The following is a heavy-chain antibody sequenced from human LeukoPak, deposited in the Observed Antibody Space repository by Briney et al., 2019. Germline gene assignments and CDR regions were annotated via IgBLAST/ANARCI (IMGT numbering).Heavy chain of an antibody. J-gene: IGHJ4*02. Sequence: SETLSLTCAVSGGSISSGGYSWSWIRQPPGKGLEWIGYIYHSGSTYYNPSLKSRVTISVDRSKNQFSLKLSSVTAADTVVYYCAARSLEYYYDSSGYQEYFDYWGQGTLVTVSS. CDR1: GGSISSGGYS. CDR2: IYHSGST. V-gene: IGHV4-30-2*01. CDR3: AARSLEYYYDSSGYQEYFDY. D-gene: IGHD3-22*01.